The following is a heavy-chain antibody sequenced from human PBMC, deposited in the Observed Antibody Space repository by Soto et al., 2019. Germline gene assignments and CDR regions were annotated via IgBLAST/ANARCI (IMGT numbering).Heavy chain of an antibody. V-gene: IGHV1-69*02. CDR1: GGTFSSYT. CDR3: ARALGYSGYAGMDV. J-gene: IGHJ6*02. D-gene: IGHD5-12*01. Sequence: SVKVSCKASGGTFSSYTFSWVRQAPGQGLEWMGRIVPILGIGNYAQKFQGSVTITADKSTSTAYMELRSLRSDDTAVYYCARALGYSGYAGMDVWGQGTTVTVSS. CDR2: IVPILGIG.